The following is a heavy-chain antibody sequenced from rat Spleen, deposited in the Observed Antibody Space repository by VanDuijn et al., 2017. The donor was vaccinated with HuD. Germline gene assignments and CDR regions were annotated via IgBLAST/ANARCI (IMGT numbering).Heavy chain of an antibody. D-gene: IGHD1-12*03. J-gene: IGHJ2*01. Sequence: VHWIRQPAGKGLEWMGMMWTGGSADYNSALKSRLSISRDTSKSQVFLKMNNLQTEDTAMYFCASQYYYDGYYRDYWGQGVMVTVSS. V-gene: IGHV2-30*01. CDR3: ASQYYYDGYYRDY. CDR2: MWTGGSA.